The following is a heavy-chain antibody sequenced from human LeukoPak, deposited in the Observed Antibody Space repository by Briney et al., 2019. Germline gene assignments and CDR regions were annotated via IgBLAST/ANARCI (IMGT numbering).Heavy chain of an antibody. Sequence: GGSLRLSCAASGFTFSSYWMSWVRQAPGKGLEWVANIKQDGSEKYYVDSVKGRFTISRDNAKNSLFLHMISLRPEDTAVYYCVRGPHYSTSFHPEETKWGQGTVVTVSS. V-gene: IGHV3-7*03. CDR1: GFTFSSYW. CDR2: IKQDGSEK. J-gene: IGHJ4*02. D-gene: IGHD6-13*01. CDR3: VRGPHYSTSFHPEETK.